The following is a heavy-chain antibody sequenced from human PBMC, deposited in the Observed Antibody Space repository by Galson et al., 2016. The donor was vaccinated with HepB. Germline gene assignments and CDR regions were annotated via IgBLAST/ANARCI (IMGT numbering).Heavy chain of an antibody. J-gene: IGHJ4*02. V-gene: IGHV3-9*01. CDR1: GFTFEDYA. CDR2: LSWNSFTI. D-gene: IGHD5-12*01. CDR3: VKDRGGYSGYVTN. Sequence: SLRLSCAASGFTFEDYAMHWVRQIPGKGLEWVSGLSWNSFTIDYADSVKGRFTISRDNDESSLYLQMNSLGPEDTALYYCVKDRGGYSGYVTNWGQGTLVTVSS.